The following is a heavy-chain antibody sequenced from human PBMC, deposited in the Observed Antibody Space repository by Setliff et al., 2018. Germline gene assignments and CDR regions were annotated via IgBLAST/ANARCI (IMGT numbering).Heavy chain of an antibody. CDR3: ATYVGITYYYDSSGYPTHFQH. D-gene: IGHD3-22*01. J-gene: IGHJ1*01. Sequence: ASVKVSCKVSGYTLTELSRHWVRQAPGKGLEWMGGFDPEDGETIYAQKFQGRVTMTEDTSTDTAYMELSSLRSEDTAVYYCATYVGITYYYDSSGYPTHFQHWGQGTLVTVS. V-gene: IGHV1-24*01. CDR2: FDPEDGET. CDR1: GYTLTELS.